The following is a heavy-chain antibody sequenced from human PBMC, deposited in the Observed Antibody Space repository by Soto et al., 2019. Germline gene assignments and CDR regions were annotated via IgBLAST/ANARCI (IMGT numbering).Heavy chain of an antibody. J-gene: IGHJ4*02. CDR1: GGSFSGYY. CDR2: INHSGST. CDR3: ARGRGVLWFGELFLFDY. V-gene: IGHV4-34*01. Sequence: QVQLQQWGAGLLKPSETLSLTCAVYGGSFSGYYWSWIRQPPGKGLEWIGEINHSGSTNYNPSLKSRVTISGDTSKSQFSLKLSSVASADTAVYYCARGRGVLWFGELFLFDYWGQGTLVTVSS. D-gene: IGHD3-10*01.